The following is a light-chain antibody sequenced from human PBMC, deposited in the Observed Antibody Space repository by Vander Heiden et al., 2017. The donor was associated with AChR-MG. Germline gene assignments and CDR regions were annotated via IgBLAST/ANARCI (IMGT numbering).Light chain of an antibody. Sequence: QSALTQPASVSGSPGQSITISCTGTSRDVGGYNYVSWYQQHPGKAPKLMIYDVNIRPSGVSNRFSGSKSGNTASLTISGLQAEDEADYYCSSYTSSNTPVVFGGGTKLTVL. CDR3: SSYTSSNTPVV. CDR1: SRDVGGYNY. CDR2: DVN. J-gene: IGLJ2*01. V-gene: IGLV2-14*01.